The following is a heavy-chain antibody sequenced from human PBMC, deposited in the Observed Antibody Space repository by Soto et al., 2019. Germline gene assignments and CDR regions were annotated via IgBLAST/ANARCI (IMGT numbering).Heavy chain of an antibody. Sequence: EENRSGESLKISCKASGYSFTSYWIGWVRQMPGKGLEWMGIIYPGDSDTIYSPSFQGQVTISADKSISTAYLQWNSPKASDTAMYYCARPPYSASYYYFDQWGQGTPVTVSS. J-gene: IGHJ4*02. CDR1: GYSFTSYW. CDR3: ARPPYSASYYYFDQ. V-gene: IGHV5-51*01. CDR2: IYPGDSDT. D-gene: IGHD1-26*01.